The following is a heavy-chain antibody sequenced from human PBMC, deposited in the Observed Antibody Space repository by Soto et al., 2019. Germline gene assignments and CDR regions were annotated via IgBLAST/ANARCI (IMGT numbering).Heavy chain of an antibody. Sequence: QVQLVQSGAEVKKPGSSVKVSCKASGGTFSSYAISWVRQAPGQGLEWMGGIIPIFGTANYAQKFQGRVTITADECTSTAYMELSSLRSEDTAVYYCARGYSSSWAYYFDYWGQGTLVTVSS. CDR2: IIPIFGTA. V-gene: IGHV1-69*12. CDR3: ARGYSSSWAYYFDY. D-gene: IGHD6-13*01. J-gene: IGHJ4*02. CDR1: GGTFSSYA.